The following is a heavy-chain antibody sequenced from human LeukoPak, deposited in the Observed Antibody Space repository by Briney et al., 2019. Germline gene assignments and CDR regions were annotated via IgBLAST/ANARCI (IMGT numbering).Heavy chain of an antibody. V-gene: IGHV3-7*01. D-gene: IGHD3-22*01. CDR1: GFTFSNYW. CDR3: ARHRDSDISGSSAGLDY. CDR2: IRRDGNEK. Sequence: PGRSLRLSCAASGFTFSNYWMTWVRQAPGKGLEWVANIRRDGNEKHYVESMEGRFIITRDNAKNSLYLEMDSLRVEDTAVYFCARHRDSDISGSSAGLDYWGQGTLVTVSS. J-gene: IGHJ4*02.